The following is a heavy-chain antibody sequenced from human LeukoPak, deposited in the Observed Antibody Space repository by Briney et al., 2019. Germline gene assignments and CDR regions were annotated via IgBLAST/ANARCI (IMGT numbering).Heavy chain of an antibody. CDR2: ISYDGSNK. J-gene: IGHJ4*02. CDR1: GFTFSSYG. V-gene: IGHV3-30*03. CDR3: ARGFAAAGALDY. Sequence: GGSLRLSCAASGFTFSSYGMHWVRQAPGKGLEWVAVISYDGSNKYYADSVKGRFTISRDNSKNTLYLQMNSLRAEDTAVYYCARGFAAAGALDYWGQGTLVTVSS. D-gene: IGHD6-13*01.